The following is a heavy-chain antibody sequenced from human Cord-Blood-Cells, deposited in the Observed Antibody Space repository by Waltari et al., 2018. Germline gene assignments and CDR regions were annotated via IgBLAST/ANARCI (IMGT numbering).Heavy chain of an antibody. V-gene: IGHV3-33*01. CDR3: ARDIIGGIGGYFDY. J-gene: IGHJ4*02. Sequence: QVQLVESGGGVVQPGRSLRLSCAASGFTFSSYGMHWVRQAPGKGLEWVAVIWYDGSNKYYADSVKGRFTISRDNSKNTLYLQMNSLRAEDTAVYYCARDIIGGIGGYFDYWGQGTLVTVSS. D-gene: IGHD3-10*01. CDR2: IWYDGSNK. CDR1: GFTFSSYG.